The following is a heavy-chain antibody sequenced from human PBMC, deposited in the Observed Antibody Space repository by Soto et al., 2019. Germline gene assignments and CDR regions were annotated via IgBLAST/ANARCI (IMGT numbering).Heavy chain of an antibody. CDR1: GGSISNNNYY. CDR3: VRLLYDWRGYYYVDY. V-gene: IGHV4-39*01. CDR2: IYYSGSI. D-gene: IGHD3-3*01. Sequence: SETLSLTCRVSGGSISNNNYYWGWIRQPPGKGLEWIGSIYYSGSIYHNPSLKSRVTMSIDTSKRQFSLNLSSVTAADTGVYYCVRLLYDWRGYYYVDYCGRGTLVTVSS. J-gene: IGHJ4*02.